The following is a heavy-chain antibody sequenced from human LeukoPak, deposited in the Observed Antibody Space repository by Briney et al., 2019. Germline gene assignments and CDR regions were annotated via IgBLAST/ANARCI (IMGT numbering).Heavy chain of an antibody. CDR2: VSGSDEDK. Sequence: GGSLRLSCAASGFTFSDYYMTWIRQAPGQGLEWISYVSGSDEDKYYAGSVRGRFAISRDNAEKSLFLQMSNVRAEDTAVYYCARAGLGGHYIDYWGQGTLVTVSS. CDR3: ARAGLGGHYIDY. V-gene: IGHV3-11*01. D-gene: IGHD2-15*01. J-gene: IGHJ4*02. CDR1: GFTFSDYY.